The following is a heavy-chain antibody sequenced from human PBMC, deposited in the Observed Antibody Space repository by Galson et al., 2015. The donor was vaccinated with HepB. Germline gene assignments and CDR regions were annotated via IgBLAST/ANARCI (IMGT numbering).Heavy chain of an antibody. D-gene: IGHD2-2*02. J-gene: IGHJ6*03. CDR1: GGTFSSYA. CDR3: ARGDCSSTSCYRDYYYYYMDV. Sequence: SCKASGGTFSSYAISWVRQAPGQGLEWMGGIIPIFGTANYAQKFQGRVTITADESTSTAYMELSSLRSEDTAVYYCARGDCSSTSCYRDYYYYYMDVWGKGTTVTVSS. CDR2: IIPIFGTA. V-gene: IGHV1-69*01.